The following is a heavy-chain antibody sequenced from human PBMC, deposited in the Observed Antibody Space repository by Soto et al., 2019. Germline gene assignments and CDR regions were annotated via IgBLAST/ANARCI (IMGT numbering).Heavy chain of an antibody. Sequence: ASVKVSCKVSGYTLTELSMHWVRQAPGKGLEWMGGFDPEDGETIYAQKFQGRVTMTEDTSTDTAYMELSSLRSEDTAVYYCATSSGIVATIVALPPSKGFDIWGQGTMVTVSS. CDR1: GYTLTELS. D-gene: IGHD5-12*01. CDR3: ATSSGIVATIVALPPSKGFDI. CDR2: FDPEDGET. J-gene: IGHJ3*02. V-gene: IGHV1-24*01.